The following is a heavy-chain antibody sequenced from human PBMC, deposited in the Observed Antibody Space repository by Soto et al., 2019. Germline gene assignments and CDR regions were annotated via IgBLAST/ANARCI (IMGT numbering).Heavy chain of an antibody. D-gene: IGHD1-1*01. V-gene: IGHV4-38-2*02. CDR1: GFSISSGFY. J-gene: IGHJ4*02. CDR2: IYRPGNS. Sequence: SETLSLTCNVTGFSISSGFYWGWVRQTPGKGLEWIGSIYRPGNSYRNPSLEGRLIVSMDLSNNQFFLKLASVTAADTAIYYCAREKVGTTFFDNWGQGTQVTVSS. CDR3: AREKVGTTFFDN.